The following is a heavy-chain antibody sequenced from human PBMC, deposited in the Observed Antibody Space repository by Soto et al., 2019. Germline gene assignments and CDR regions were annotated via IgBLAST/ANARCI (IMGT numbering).Heavy chain of an antibody. V-gene: IGHV3-15*01. J-gene: IGHJ4*02. CDR1: GFSFSDAW. CDR2: IKSKTDGGTT. Sequence: GGSLRLSCAASGFSFSDAWMTWVRQAPGAGLEWVGHIKSKTDGGTTDYAAPVKGRFTISRDASKTTVYLQMNSLRTEDTAVYYCTTDPHSTGTKYWGQGTLVTVSS. CDR3: TTDPHSTGTKY. D-gene: IGHD1-1*01.